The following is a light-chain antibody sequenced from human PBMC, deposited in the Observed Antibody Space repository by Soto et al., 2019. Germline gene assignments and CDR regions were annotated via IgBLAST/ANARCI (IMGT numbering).Light chain of an antibody. CDR2: DAS. CDR3: QQRSNWSWT. J-gene: IGKJ1*01. Sequence: EIVLTQSPATLSLSPGERATLSWRASQSVSSYLAWYQQKPGQAPRLLIYDASNRATGIPARFSGSGSGTDFTLTISSLEPEDLAVYYCQQRSNWSWTFGQGTKVEIK. V-gene: IGKV3-11*01. CDR1: QSVSSY.